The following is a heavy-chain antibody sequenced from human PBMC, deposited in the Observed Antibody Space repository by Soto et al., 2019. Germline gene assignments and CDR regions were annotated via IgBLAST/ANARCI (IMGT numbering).Heavy chain of an antibody. J-gene: IGHJ4*02. CDR1: GFTFNNYA. V-gene: IGHV3-23*01. Sequence: EVQLLESGGGLVQPGGSLRLSCADSGFTFNNYAMTWVRQAPGTGLEWVSAISGGGDTTSYADSVKGRFTVSRDGSKNTLYLQMSSLRAEDTALYYCAKGRGGSGSLTPRVDCWGQGTLVTVSS. CDR3: AKGRGGSGSLTPRVDC. CDR2: ISGGGDTT. D-gene: IGHD3-10*01.